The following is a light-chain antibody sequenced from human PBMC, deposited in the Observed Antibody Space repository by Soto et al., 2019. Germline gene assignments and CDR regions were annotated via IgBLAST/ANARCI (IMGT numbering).Light chain of an antibody. J-gene: IGLJ3*02. Sequence: QSARTQPPSVSGSPGQSVTISCTGTSSDVGAYKYVSWYQQYPGKAPKLMIYEVSKRPSGVPDRFSGSKSGNTASLTVSGLQAEDESDYYCTSYVGSNIWVFGGGTKLTVL. CDR3: TSYVGSNIWV. CDR1: SSDVGAYKY. V-gene: IGLV2-8*01. CDR2: EVS.